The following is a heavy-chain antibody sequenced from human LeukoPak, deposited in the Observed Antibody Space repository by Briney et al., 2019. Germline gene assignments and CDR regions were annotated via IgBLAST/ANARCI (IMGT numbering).Heavy chain of an antibody. V-gene: IGHV1-69*02. D-gene: IGHD1-26*01. CDR2: IIPILGIA. Sequence: SVKVSCKASGGTFSSYTISWVRQAPGQGLEWMGRIIPILGIANYAQKFQGRVTITAEKSTSTAYMELSSLRSEGTAVYYCASDVGATSYDAFDIWGQGTMVTVSS. CDR3: ASDVGATSYDAFDI. CDR1: GGTFSSYT. J-gene: IGHJ3*02.